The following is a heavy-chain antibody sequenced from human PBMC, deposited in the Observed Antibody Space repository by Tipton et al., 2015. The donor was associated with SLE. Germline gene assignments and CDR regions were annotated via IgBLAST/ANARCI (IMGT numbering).Heavy chain of an antibody. Sequence: TLSLTCTVSGGSIIGYYWNWIRQPLGKGLEWIGYIHDSGSTTYIPSLRSRVSMSLDRSKNQLSLRLTSVTVADTAVYYCARVRHCGGDCYPTPNYCSFYHSDVWGQGTTVIVSS. V-gene: IGHV4-59*01. D-gene: IGHD2-21*01. CDR1: GGSIIGYY. J-gene: IGHJ6*02. CDR2: IHDSGST. CDR3: ARVRHCGGDCYPTPNYCSFYHSDV.